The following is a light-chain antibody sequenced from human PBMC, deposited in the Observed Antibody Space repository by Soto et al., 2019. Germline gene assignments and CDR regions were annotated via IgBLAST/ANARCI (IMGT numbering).Light chain of an antibody. Sequence: DIQMTQSPSSVSASVGDRVTITCRASQGISSWLAWYQQKPGKAPNLLIYAPSSLQSGVPSRFSGSRSGADYTLTISSLKRDDFTTYYCQQANSFPLTFGQGTKVEIK. CDR2: APS. V-gene: IGKV1-12*01. CDR3: QQANSFPLT. J-gene: IGKJ1*01. CDR1: QGISSW.